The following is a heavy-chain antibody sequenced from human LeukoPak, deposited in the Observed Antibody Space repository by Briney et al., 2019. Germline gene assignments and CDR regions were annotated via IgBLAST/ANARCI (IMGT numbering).Heavy chain of an antibody. D-gene: IGHD3-10*01. CDR2: INHSGST. V-gene: IGHV4-30-2*01. Sequence: SQTLSLTCTVSGGSISSGGYYWSWIRQPPGKGLEWIGEINHSGSTNYNPSLKSRVTISVDTSKNQFSLKLSSVTAADTAVYYCARYGSGRGRLDYWGQGTLVTVSS. CDR1: GGSISSGGYY. J-gene: IGHJ4*02. CDR3: ARYGSGRGRLDY.